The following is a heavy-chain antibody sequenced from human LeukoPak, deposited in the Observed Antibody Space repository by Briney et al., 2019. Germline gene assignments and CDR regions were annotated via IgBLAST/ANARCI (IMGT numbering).Heavy chain of an antibody. J-gene: IGHJ4*02. CDR2: ISAYNGNT. CDR1: GYTFTSYG. Sequence: ASVKVSCKTSGYTFTSYGISWVRQAPGQGLEWMGWISAYNGNTNYAQKLQGRVTMTTDTSTSTAYMELRSLRSDDTAVYYCARGIPLFYGSGSYYKETFDYWGQGTLVTVSS. CDR3: ARGIPLFYGSGSYYKETFDY. D-gene: IGHD3-10*01. V-gene: IGHV1-18*01.